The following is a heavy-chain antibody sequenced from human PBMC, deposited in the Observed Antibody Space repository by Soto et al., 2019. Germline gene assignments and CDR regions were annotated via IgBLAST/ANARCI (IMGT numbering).Heavy chain of an antibody. CDR1: GGSFSGYY. Sequence: SETLSLTCAVYGGSFSGYYWSWIRQPPGKGLEWIGEINHSGSTNYNPSLKSRVTISVDTSKNQFSLKLSSVTAADTAVYYCAREVIDCGGDCYAKYFDYWGQGTLVTVSS. V-gene: IGHV4-34*01. D-gene: IGHD2-21*02. J-gene: IGHJ4*02. CDR3: AREVIDCGGDCYAKYFDY. CDR2: INHSGST.